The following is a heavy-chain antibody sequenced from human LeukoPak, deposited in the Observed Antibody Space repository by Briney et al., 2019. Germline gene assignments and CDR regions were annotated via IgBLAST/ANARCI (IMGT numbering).Heavy chain of an antibody. CDR1: GFTFTDAW. D-gene: IGHD5-18*01. CDR3: ATGMQLWL. V-gene: IGHV3-15*01. CDR2: IKSKTDGGTT. J-gene: IGHJ4*02. Sequence: GGSLRLSCAASGFTFTDAWMSWVRQAPGKGLEWVGHIKSKTDGGTTDYAAPLKGRFTISRDDSKNTEYLQMNSLKTEDTAVYYRATGMQLWLWGQGTLVTVSS.